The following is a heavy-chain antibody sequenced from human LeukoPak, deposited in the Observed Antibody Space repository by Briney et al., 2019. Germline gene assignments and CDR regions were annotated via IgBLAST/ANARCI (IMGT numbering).Heavy chain of an antibody. J-gene: IGHJ5*02. CDR3: ARESLWGLIVVVAATGWFDP. V-gene: IGHV3-11*01. D-gene: IGHD2-15*01. CDR2: ISSSGSTI. CDR1: GFTFSDYY. Sequence: GGSLRLSCAASGFTFSDYYMSWIRQAPGKGLEWVSYISSSGSTIYYADSVKGRFTISRDNAKNSLYLQMNSLRAEDTAVYYCARESLWGLIVVVAATGWFDPWGQGTLVTVSS.